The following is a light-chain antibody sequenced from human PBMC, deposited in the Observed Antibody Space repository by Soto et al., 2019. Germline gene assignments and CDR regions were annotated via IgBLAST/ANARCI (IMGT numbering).Light chain of an antibody. CDR1: QGIRTD. CDR3: QQYDPYPRT. Sequence: DIQLTQSPSSLSASVGDRVTITCRARQGIRTDLAWYQQKPGKAPKSLIKAASTLLGGVPSRFSGSRTATDVTITISSLQPEDLGTSYCQQYDPYPRTFGPGTRLELK. CDR2: AAS. V-gene: IGKV1D-16*02. J-gene: IGKJ5*01.